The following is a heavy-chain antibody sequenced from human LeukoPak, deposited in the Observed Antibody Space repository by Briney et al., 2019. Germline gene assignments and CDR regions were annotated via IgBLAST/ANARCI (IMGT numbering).Heavy chain of an antibody. CDR3: ARETGGRTRSGGSCYFRN. CDR1: GYTFTGYY. J-gene: IGHJ4*02. D-gene: IGHD2-15*01. Sequence: GASVKVSCKASGYTFTGYYMHWVRQAPGQGLEWMGWINPNSGGTNYAQKFQGRVTMTRDTSITTAYMELSRLRSDDTAVYYCARETGGRTRSGGSCYFRNWGQGTLVTVSS. V-gene: IGHV1-2*02. CDR2: INPNSGGT.